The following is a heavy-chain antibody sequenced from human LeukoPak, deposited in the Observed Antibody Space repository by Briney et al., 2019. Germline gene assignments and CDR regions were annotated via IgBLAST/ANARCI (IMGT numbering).Heavy chain of an antibody. V-gene: IGHV4-34*01. CDR1: GGSFSGYY. CDR3: AREGVVGAYGHFDY. CDR2: INHSGST. J-gene: IGHJ4*02. D-gene: IGHD2-15*01. Sequence: PSETLSLTCAVYGGSFSGYYWSWIRQPPVKGLEWIGEINHSGSTNYNPSLKSRVTISVDTSKNQFSLKLSSVTAADTAVYYCAREGVVGAYGHFDYWGQGTLVTVSS.